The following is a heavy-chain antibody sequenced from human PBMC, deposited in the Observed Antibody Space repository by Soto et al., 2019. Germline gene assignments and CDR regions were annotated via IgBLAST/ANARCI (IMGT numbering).Heavy chain of an antibody. D-gene: IGHD3-22*01. CDR1: GGTFSSYA. CDR3: ASLKYYYDSSGYWAD. CDR2: IIPIFGTA. V-gene: IGHV1-69*06. J-gene: IGHJ4*02. Sequence: QVQLVQSRAEVKKPGASVKVSCKASGGTFSSYAISWVRQAPGQGLEWMGGIIPIFGTANYAQKFQGRVTITADKSTSTAYMELSSLRSEDTAVYYCASLKYYYDSSGYWADWGQGTLVTVSS.